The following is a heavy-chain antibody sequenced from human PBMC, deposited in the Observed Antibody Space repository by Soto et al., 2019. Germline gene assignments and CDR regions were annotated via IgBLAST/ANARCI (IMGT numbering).Heavy chain of an antibody. CDR2: LWYDGTYK. Sequence: GGSLRLSCAASGFTFSSYCMHWVRQAPVKGPEWVAVLWYDGTYKSYADSVKGRFTISRDNSKNTLYLQMNSLRAEDTAVYYCARATPVVTWGQGTLVTVSS. V-gene: IGHV3-33*01. CDR1: GFTFSSYC. D-gene: IGHD5-12*01. CDR3: ARATPVVT. J-gene: IGHJ5*02.